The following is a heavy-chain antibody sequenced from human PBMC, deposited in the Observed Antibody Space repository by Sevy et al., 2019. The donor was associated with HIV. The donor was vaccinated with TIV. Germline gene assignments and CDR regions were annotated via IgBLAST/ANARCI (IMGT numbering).Heavy chain of an antibody. CDR1: GFTFNNSA. J-gene: IGHJ4*02. D-gene: IGHD2-21*01. CDR3: ATRWGLGY. CDR2: ISVIGGST. V-gene: IGHV3-23*01. Sequence: GGSLRLSCAAPGFTFNNSAMSWVRQAPGKGLEWVSTISVIGGSTYYADSVKGRFTISRDNSKNTMYLQMNSLRAEDTAVYYCATRWGLGYWGQGTLVTVSS.